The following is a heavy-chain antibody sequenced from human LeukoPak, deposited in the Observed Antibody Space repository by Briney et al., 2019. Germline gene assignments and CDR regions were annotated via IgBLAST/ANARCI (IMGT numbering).Heavy chain of an antibody. D-gene: IGHD4-17*01. J-gene: IGHJ4*02. CDR1: GFTFSSYG. Sequence: LPGRSLRLSCAASGFTFSSYGMHWVRQAPGKGLEWVSAISGSGGSTYYADSVKGRFTISRDNSKNTLYLQMNSLRAEDTAVYYCANGQSATVTPSHFDYWGQGTLVTVSS. V-gene: IGHV3-23*01. CDR2: ISGSGGST. CDR3: ANGQSATVTPSHFDY.